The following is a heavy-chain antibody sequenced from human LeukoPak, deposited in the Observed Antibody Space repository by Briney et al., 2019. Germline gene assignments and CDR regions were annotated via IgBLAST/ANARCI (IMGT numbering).Heavy chain of an antibody. D-gene: IGHD6-19*01. V-gene: IGHV3-30*18. CDR1: GFTFSNYG. J-gene: IGHJ4*02. CDR3: AKDSSIAVAGTKGY. Sequence: GGSLRLSCAASGFTFSNYGMHWVRQAPGKGLEWVAVISYDGSNRYYGDSVKGRFTISRDNSKNTLNLQMNSLRAEDTAVYYCAKDSSIAVAGTKGYWGQGTLVTVSS. CDR2: ISYDGSNR.